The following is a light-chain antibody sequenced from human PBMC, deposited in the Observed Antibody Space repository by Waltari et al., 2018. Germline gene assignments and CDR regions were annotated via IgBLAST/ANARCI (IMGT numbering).Light chain of an antibody. CDR1: QSVSYTASNKHY. CDR3: QQYYTTPLT. CDR2: GAS. Sequence: DIVMTQSPDSLAVSLGERATINCKSSQSVSYTASNKHYLAWHQQKPGQPPKLIIYGASNRESGVPDRFSGSVSETDFTLTISRLQAEDVAVYYCQQYYTTPLTCGGGTKVEI. V-gene: IGKV4-1*01. J-gene: IGKJ4*01.